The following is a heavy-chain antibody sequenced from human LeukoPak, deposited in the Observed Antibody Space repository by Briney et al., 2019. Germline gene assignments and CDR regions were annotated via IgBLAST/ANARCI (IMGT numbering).Heavy chain of an antibody. CDR2: ISGSGGST. D-gene: IGHD5-18*01. CDR3: AKKYSSGSYYFDY. J-gene: IGHJ4*02. CDR1: GFTFSSYA. V-gene: IGHV3-23*01. Sequence: GGSLRLSCGASGFTFSSYAMSWVRQAPGKGLEWVSTISGSGGSTYYADSVKGRFTISRDNSKNTLYLQVNSLRAEDTAVYYCAKKYSSGSYYFDYWGQGTLVTVSS.